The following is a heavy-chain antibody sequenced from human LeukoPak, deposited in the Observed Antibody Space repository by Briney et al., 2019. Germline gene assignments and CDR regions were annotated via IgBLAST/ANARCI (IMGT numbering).Heavy chain of an antibody. J-gene: IGHJ5*02. Sequence: ASVKVSCTASGYTFTSYDINWVRQATGQGLEWMGWMNPNSGNTGYAQKFQGRVTMTRNTSISTAYMELSGLRSEDTAVYYCARRPYGDYSLNWFDPWGQGTLVTVSS. CDR3: ARRPYGDYSLNWFDP. CDR1: GYTFTSYD. D-gene: IGHD4-17*01. CDR2: MNPNSGNT. V-gene: IGHV1-8*01.